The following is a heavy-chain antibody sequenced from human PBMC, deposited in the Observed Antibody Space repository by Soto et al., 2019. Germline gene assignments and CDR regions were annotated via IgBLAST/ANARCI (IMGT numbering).Heavy chain of an antibody. V-gene: IGHV3-48*01. CDR1: GFTFSSYS. D-gene: IGHD4-17*01. Sequence: EVQLVESGGGLVQPGGSLRLSCAASGFTFSSYSMNWVRQAPGKGLEWVSYISSSSSTIYYADSVKGRFTISRDNSKNTLYLQMNSLRAEDTAVYYCAKDHRYGDYVNWFDPWGQGTLVTVSS. CDR2: ISSSSSTI. CDR3: AKDHRYGDYVNWFDP. J-gene: IGHJ5*02.